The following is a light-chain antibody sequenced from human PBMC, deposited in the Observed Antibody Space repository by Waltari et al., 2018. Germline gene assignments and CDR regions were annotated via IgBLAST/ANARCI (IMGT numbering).Light chain of an antibody. CDR2: DVS. J-gene: IGLJ2*01. CDR1: SSDIGGYNH. CDR3: CSYIDSSTLGL. Sequence: QSALTQPASVSGSRGQSIPISCPGTSSDIGGYNHVPWYQQVPGKAPKLIIYDVSYRPSGVSSRFSGSKSGDTASLTISGRQAGYEADYFCCSYIDSSTLGLFGGGARLTVL. V-gene: IGLV2-14*03.